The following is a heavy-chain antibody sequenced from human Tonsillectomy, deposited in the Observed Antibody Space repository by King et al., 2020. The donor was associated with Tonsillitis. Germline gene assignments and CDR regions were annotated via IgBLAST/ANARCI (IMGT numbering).Heavy chain of an antibody. CDR1: GVSISSYY. J-gene: IGHJ4*02. D-gene: IGHD3-10*01. V-gene: IGHV4-59*01. Sequence: VQLQESGPGLVKPSETLSLTCTVSGVSISSYYWSWIRQPPGKGLEWIVYIYYSGSTNYNPSLKSRVTISVDTSKNQFSLKLSSVTAADTAVYYCARVISGTSTVFDYWGQGTLVTVSS. CDR2: IYYSGST. CDR3: ARVISGTSTVFDY.